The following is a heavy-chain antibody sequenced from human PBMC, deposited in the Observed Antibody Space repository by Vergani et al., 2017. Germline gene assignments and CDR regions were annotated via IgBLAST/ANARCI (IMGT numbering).Heavy chain of an antibody. CDR2: IRNDGSKK. J-gene: IGHJ6*02. CDR3: AKDHDSGYSYGYYGMDV. CDR1: GFTFSSYG. V-gene: IGHV3-30*02. D-gene: IGHD5-18*01. Sequence: QVQLVESGGGVVQPGGSLRLSCAASGFTFSSYGMYWVRQAPGKGLEWVAFIRNDGSKKYYADSVKGRFTISRDNSKNTLYLQTNSLRAEDTAVYYCAKDHDSGYSYGYYGMDVWGQGTTVTVSS.